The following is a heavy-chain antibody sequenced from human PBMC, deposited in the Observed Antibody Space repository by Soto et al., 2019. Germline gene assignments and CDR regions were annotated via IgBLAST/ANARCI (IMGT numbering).Heavy chain of an antibody. V-gene: IGHV1-18*01. CDR3: AKGITGTYNDAFDI. D-gene: IGHD1-7*01. Sequence: ASVKVSCKASGYTFTSYGISWVRQAPGQGLEWMGWISAYNGKTNYAQKLQGRVTMTEDTSTDTTYMELSSLRSEDTAVYYCAKGITGTYNDAFDIWGQGTMVTVSS. CDR1: GYTFTSYG. J-gene: IGHJ3*02. CDR2: ISAYNGKT.